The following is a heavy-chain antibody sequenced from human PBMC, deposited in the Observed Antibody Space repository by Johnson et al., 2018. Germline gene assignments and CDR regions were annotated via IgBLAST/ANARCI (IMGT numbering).Heavy chain of an antibody. CDR1: GFTFSDYY. Sequence: QVQLVESGGGLVKXGGSXRLXCAASGFTFSDYYMSWIRQAPGKGLEWVSYISSSGSTIYYADSVKGRFTISRDKAKNSLYLQMNSLRAEEPAVYYCARDGGTVTTVYYYYGMDVWGQGTTVTVSS. CDR3: ARDGGTVTTVYYYYGMDV. V-gene: IGHV3-11*01. D-gene: IGHD4-11*01. CDR2: ISSSGSTI. J-gene: IGHJ6*02.